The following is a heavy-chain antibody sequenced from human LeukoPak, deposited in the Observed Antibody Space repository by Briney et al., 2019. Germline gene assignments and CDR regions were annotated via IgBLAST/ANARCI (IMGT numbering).Heavy chain of an antibody. CDR2: MNPNSGNT. J-gene: IGHJ4*02. D-gene: IGHD1-26*01. CDR1: GYTFTSYD. V-gene: IGHV1-8*02. Sequence: GASVKVSCKASGYTFTSYDINWVRQATGQGLEWMGWMNPNSGNTGYAQKFQGRVTMTEDTSTDTAYMELSSLRPEDTAVYYCATHDRLGVGATLDYWGQGTLVTVSS. CDR3: ATHDRLGVGATLDY.